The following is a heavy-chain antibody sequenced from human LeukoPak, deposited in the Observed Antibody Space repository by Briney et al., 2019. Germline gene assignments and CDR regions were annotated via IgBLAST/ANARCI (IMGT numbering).Heavy chain of an antibody. D-gene: IGHD5-18*01. V-gene: IGHV1-69*05. J-gene: IGHJ4*02. Sequence: GASVKVSCKASGGTFSSYASGWVRQAPGQGLEWMGGIIPIFGTTDYAQKFQGRVTITTDESTSTAYMELSSLRSEDTAVYYCARSIGGYSYGNFDYWGQGTPGHRLL. CDR3: ARSIGGYSYGNFDY. CDR2: IIPIFGTT. CDR1: GGTFSSYA.